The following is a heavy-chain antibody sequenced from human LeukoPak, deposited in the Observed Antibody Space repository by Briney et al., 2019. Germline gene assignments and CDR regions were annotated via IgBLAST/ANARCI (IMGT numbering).Heavy chain of an antibody. J-gene: IGHJ4*02. CDR1: GGSISSGDYY. CDR2: IYYSGST. D-gene: IGHD2-21*02. CDR3: ARDPDGYYFDY. V-gene: IGHV4-30-4*01. Sequence: PSETLSLTCTVSGGSISSGDYYWGWIRQPPGKALEWIGYIYYSGSTYYNPSLKSRVTISLDTSKNQFSLKLSSVTAADTAVYYCARDPDGYYFDYWGQGTLVTVSS.